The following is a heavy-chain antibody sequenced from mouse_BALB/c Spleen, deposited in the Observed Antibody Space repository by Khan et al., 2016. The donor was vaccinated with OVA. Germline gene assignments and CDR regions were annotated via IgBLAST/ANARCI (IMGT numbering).Heavy chain of an antibody. CDR2: ISYNGST. Sequence: VQLKESGPGLVKPSQSLSLTCTVTGYSITSGYGWNWIRQFPGNKLEWMGYISYNGSTNYNPSLKSRISITRDTSKNQFFLQLNSVTTEDTVTYYCARTARIKYWGQGTTLTVSS. V-gene: IGHV3-2*02. D-gene: IGHD1-2*01. J-gene: IGHJ2*01. CDR1: GYSITSGYG. CDR3: ARTARIKY.